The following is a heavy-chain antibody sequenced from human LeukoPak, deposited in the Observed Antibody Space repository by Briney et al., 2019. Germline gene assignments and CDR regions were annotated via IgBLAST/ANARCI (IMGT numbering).Heavy chain of an antibody. J-gene: IGHJ6*02. V-gene: IGHV1-69*13. CDR3: AIIVATMSYYYYGMDV. CDR1: GYTFTSYG. Sequence: ASVKVSCKASGYTFTSYGISWVRRAPGQGLEWMGGIIPIFGTANYAQKFQGRVTITADESTSTAYMELSSLRSEDTAVYYCAIIVATMSYYYYGMDVWGQGTTVTVSS. CDR2: IIPIFGTA. D-gene: IGHD5-12*01.